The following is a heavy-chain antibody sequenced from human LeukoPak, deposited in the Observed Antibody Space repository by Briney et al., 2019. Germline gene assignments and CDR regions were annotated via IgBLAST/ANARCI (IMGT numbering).Heavy chain of an antibody. CDR2: IYHSGST. Sequence: PSETLSLTCAVSGGSISSSNWWSWVRQPPGKGLEWIGEIYHSGSTNYNPSLKSRVTISVDKSKNQFSLKLSSVTAADTAVYYCARDYGDYGTHFDYWGQGTLVTVSS. CDR1: GGSISSSNW. J-gene: IGHJ4*02. D-gene: IGHD4-17*01. CDR3: ARDYGDYGTHFDY. V-gene: IGHV4-4*02.